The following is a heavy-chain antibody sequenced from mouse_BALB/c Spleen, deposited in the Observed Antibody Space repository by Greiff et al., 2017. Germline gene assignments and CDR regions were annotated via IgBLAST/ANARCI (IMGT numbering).Heavy chain of an antibody. V-gene: IGHV2-9*02. CDR1: GFSLTSYG. CDR3: ARGITTATTWFAY. D-gene: IGHD1-2*01. J-gene: IGHJ3*01. CDR2: IWAGGST. Sequence: VQLKESGPGLVAPSQSLSITCTVSGFSLTSYGVHWVRQPPGKGLEWLGVIWAGGSTNYNSALMSRLSISKDNSKSQVFLKMNSLQTDDTAMYYCARGITTATTWFAYWGQGTLVTVSA.